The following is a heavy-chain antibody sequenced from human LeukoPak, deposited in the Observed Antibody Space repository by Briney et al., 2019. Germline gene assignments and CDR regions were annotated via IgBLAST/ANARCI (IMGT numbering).Heavy chain of an antibody. D-gene: IGHD3-22*01. CDR1: GGSISSGDYY. Sequence: SETLSLTCTVSGGSISSGDYYWSWIRQPPGKGLEWIGYIYYSGSTYYNPSLKSRVTISVDTSKNQFSLKLSSVTAADTAVYYCARASGRYSSGYRLDYWGQGTLVTVSS. V-gene: IGHV4-30-4*02. CDR2: IYYSGST. CDR3: ARASGRYSSGYRLDY. J-gene: IGHJ4*02.